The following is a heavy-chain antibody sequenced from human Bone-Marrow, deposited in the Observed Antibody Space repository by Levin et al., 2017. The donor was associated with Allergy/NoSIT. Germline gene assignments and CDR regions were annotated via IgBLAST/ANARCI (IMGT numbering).Heavy chain of an antibody. CDR1: GFSLTNAGKG. CDR3: ARMGDWGHLYYFDF. Sequence: SGPTLVKPTETLTLTCTVSGFSLTNAGKGVSWIRQPPGKALEWLAHFYSSNKYAYSPSLRSRLTISKDPSKGQVVLTMTNMDPVDTATYFCARMGDWGHLYYFDFWGPGTPVTVSS. V-gene: IGHV2-26*01. CDR2: FYSSNKY. D-gene: IGHD2-21*02. J-gene: IGHJ2*01.